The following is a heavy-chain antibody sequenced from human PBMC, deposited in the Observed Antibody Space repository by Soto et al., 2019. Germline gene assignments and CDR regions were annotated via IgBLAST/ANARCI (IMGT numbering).Heavy chain of an antibody. CDR3: SKQGPTPRIAVGTLVS. CDR2: ISGSGGST. CDR1: GFTFSSYA. Sequence: EVQLLESGGGLVQPGGSLRLSCAASGFTFSSYAMSWVRQAPGKGLEWVSAISGSGGSTYYADSVKGRFTISRDNSKNTVDPQMNSLRAEDTAVYYCSKQGPTPRIAVGTLVSWGQGTLVPVSS. V-gene: IGHV3-23*01. D-gene: IGHD6-19*01. J-gene: IGHJ4*02.